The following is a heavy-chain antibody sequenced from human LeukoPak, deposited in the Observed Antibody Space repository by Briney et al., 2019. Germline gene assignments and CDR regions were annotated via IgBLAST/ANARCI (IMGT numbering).Heavy chain of an antibody. D-gene: IGHD3-10*01. J-gene: IGHJ3*02. CDR1: GFTFSSYW. V-gene: IGHV3-74*01. Sequence: GGSLRLSCAASGFTFSSYWMHWVRQAPGKGLVWVSRINSDGSSTSYADSVKGRFTISRDNAKNTLYVRMNSLRAEDTAVYYCSTGSGHAFDIWGRGTMVTVSS. CDR2: INSDGSST. CDR3: STGSGHAFDI.